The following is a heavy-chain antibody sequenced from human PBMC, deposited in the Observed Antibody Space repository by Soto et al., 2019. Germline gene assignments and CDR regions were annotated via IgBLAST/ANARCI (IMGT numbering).Heavy chain of an antibody. Sequence: QVQLVQSGAEVKKPGSSVKVSCKASGGTFIRYTISWVRQAPGPGSEWMGRIIPILGIANYAQKFQGRVTITADKSTSTVYVELVSLRYEDMALYYWASWRQQLVRDYYYYGMDVWGQGTKVTVSS. J-gene: IGHJ6*02. CDR2: IIPILGIA. V-gene: IGHV1-69*02. CDR1: GGTFIRYT. CDR3: ASWRQQLVRDYYYYGMDV. D-gene: IGHD6-13*01.